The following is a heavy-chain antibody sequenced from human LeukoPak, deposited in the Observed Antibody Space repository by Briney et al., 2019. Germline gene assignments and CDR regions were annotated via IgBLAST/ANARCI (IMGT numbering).Heavy chain of an antibody. CDR1: GYTFTGYY. Sequence: ASVKVSCKASGYTFTGYYMHWVRQAPGQGLEWMGWINPNSGGTNYAQKFQGRVTMTRDTSISTAYMELSRLRSDDTAVYYCAREGSDILTGYYRWDGADYWGQGTLVTVSS. V-gene: IGHV1-2*02. CDR2: INPNSGGT. J-gene: IGHJ4*02. D-gene: IGHD3-9*01. CDR3: AREGSDILTGYYRWDGADY.